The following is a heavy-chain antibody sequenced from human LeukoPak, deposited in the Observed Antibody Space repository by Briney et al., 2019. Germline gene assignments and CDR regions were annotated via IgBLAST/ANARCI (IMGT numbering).Heavy chain of an antibody. CDR1: GFTLDDYA. Sequence: PGRSLRLSCAASGFTLDDYAMHWVRQAPGKGLEWVSGISWNSGSIGYADSVKGRFTISRDNAKNSLYLQMNSLRAEDTALYYCAKGNMGEQWLNWFDPWGQGTLVTVSS. J-gene: IGHJ5*02. V-gene: IGHV3-9*01. CDR2: ISWNSGSI. D-gene: IGHD6-19*01. CDR3: AKGNMGEQWLNWFDP.